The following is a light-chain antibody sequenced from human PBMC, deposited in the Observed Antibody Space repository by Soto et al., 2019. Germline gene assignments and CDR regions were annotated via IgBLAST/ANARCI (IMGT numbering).Light chain of an antibody. CDR3: QHYFNLPLT. J-gene: IGKJ4*01. V-gene: IGKV1-33*01. CDR1: QDIDND. CDR2: QTS. Sequence: DIQMTQSPSSLSASVGDRVTITCQASQDIDNDLNWYQQKPGEAPKLLIYQTSNLKTGVRSRFTGGGCGRDFTFTISSLQADDIATYYCQHYFNLPLTFGGGTRV.